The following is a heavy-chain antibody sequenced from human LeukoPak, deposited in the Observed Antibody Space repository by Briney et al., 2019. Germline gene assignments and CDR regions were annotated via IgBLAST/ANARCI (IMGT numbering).Heavy chain of an antibody. V-gene: IGHV3-48*03. CDR2: ISSSGSTI. D-gene: IGHD2-2*03. CDR3: ARDGIGWIGAHDY. Sequence: GGSLRLSCAASGFTFSSYEMNWVRQAPGKGLEWVSYISSSGSTIYYADSVKGRFTISRDNAKNSLYLQMNSLRAEDTAVYYCARDGIGWIGAHDYWGQGTLVTVSS. CDR1: GFTFSSYE. J-gene: IGHJ4*02.